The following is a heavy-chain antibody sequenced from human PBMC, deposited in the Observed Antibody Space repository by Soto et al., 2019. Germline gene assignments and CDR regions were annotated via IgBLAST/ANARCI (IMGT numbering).Heavy chain of an antibody. J-gene: IGHJ4*02. D-gene: IGHD3-10*01. Sequence: ASVKVSCKASGGTFSSYAISWVRQAPGQGPEWMGGIIPIFGTANYAQKFQGRVTITADESTSTAYMELSSLRSEDTAVYYCARDLGFPFDYWGQGTLVTVSS. CDR3: ARDLGFPFDY. V-gene: IGHV1-69*13. CDR2: IIPIFGTA. CDR1: GGTFSSYA.